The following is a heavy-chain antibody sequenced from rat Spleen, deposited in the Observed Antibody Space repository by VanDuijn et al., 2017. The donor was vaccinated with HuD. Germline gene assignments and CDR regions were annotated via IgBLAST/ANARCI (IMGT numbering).Heavy chain of an antibody. D-gene: IGHD1-10*01. V-gene: IGHV5-25*01. CDR1: GFTFSSFP. J-gene: IGHJ2*01. CDR2: ISSGGGGT. CDR3: ARHGLYNNYGWFAY. Sequence: EVQLVESGGGLVQPGRSLKLSCAASGFTFSSFPMAWVRQAPKKGLECVASISSGGGGTYYPDSVKGRFTISSDNAKSTLYLQMDSLRSEDTASYYCARHGLYNNYGWFAYWGQGVMVTVSS.